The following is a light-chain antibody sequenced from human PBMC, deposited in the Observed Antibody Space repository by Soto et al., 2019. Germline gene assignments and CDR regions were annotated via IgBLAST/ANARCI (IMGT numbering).Light chain of an antibody. CDR3: GTWDSSMSVYV. CDR2: DNN. V-gene: IGLV1-51*01. J-gene: IGLJ1*01. CDR1: SXNIGNNY. Sequence: QSVLTQPPSVSAAPGQKVTISCSGSSXNIGNNYVSWYQRLPGTAPKLLIYDNNKRPSGIPDRFSGSKSGTSATLGITGLQTGDEADYYCGTWDSSMSVYVFGTGTKVTVL.